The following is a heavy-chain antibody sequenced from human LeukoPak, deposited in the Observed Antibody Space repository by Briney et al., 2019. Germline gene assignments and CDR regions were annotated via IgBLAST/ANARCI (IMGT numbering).Heavy chain of an antibody. V-gene: IGHV1-8*01. Sequence: ASVKVSCKASGYTFTSYDINWVRPATGQGIEWMGWMNPNSGNTGYAQKFQGRVTLTRNTSISTAYMELSSLRSEDTAVYYCAREVGGRAMDLDYWGQGTLVTVSS. CDR1: GYTFTSYD. CDR2: MNPNSGNT. D-gene: IGHD5-18*01. CDR3: AREVGGRAMDLDY. J-gene: IGHJ4*02.